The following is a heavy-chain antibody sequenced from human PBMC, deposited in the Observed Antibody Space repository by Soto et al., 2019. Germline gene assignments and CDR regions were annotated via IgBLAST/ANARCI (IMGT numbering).Heavy chain of an antibody. CDR1: GLIFSRYV. Sequence: EVQLLESGGDLVQPGGSLRLSCVSSGLIFSRYVMSWVRQAPGKGLEWISTISGGSDDYADSVKGRFAIARDDSRNTLYLQMNSLRAEDTAIYYCAKATGNSWLDPFDSWGQGTRVTVS. D-gene: IGHD6-13*01. CDR3: AKATGNSWLDPFDS. J-gene: IGHJ4*02. V-gene: IGHV3-23*01. CDR2: ISGGSD.